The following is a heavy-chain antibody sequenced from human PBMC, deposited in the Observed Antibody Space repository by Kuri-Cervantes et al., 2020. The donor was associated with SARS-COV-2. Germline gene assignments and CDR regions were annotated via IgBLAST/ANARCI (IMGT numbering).Heavy chain of an antibody. CDR1: GYTFTSYY. D-gene: IGHD6-6*01. J-gene: IGHJ6*03. CDR2: INPSGGST. CDR3: ARAPTWGSSNYNYYYMDV. V-gene: IGHV1-46*01. Sequence: ASVKVSCKASGYTFTSYYMHWVRQVPGQGLEWMGIINPSGGSTSYAQKFQGRVTMTRDTSTSTVYMELSSLRSEDTAVYYCARAPTWGSSNYNYYYMDVWGKGTTVTVSS.